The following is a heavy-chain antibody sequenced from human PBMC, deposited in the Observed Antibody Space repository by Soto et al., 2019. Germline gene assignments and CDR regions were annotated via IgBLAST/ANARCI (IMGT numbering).Heavy chain of an antibody. Sequence: QVQLMESGGSVLQPGRSLRLSCAASGFTFSSYGMHWVRQAPGKGLEWVTIISNEGSIQYYGDSVKGRFTVSRDNSKNTLFLEMNSLTAEDTATYYCAKDRRDSSGTCSRCFGMDVWGQVTTVTVSS. J-gene: IGHJ6*02. CDR3: AKDRRDSSGTCSRCFGMDV. CDR2: ISNEGSIQ. V-gene: IGHV3-30*18. D-gene: IGHD3-22*01. CDR1: GFTFSSYG.